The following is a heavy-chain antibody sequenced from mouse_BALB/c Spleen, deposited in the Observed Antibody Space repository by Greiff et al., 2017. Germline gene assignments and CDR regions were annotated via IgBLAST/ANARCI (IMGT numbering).Heavy chain of an antibody. CDR3: ARSYRYDGFAY. D-gene: IGHD2-14*01. CDR2: ISSGSSTI. Sequence: EVQVVESGGGLVQPGGSRKLSCAASGFTFSSFGMHWVRQAPEKGLEWVAYISSGSSTIYYADTVKGRFTISRDNPKNTLFLQMTSLRSEDTAMYYCARSYRYDGFAYWGQGTTLTVSS. V-gene: IGHV5-17*02. CDR1: GFTFSSFG. J-gene: IGHJ2*01.